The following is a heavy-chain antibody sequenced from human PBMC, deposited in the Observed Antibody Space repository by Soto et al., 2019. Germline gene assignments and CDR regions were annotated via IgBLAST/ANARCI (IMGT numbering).Heavy chain of an antibody. J-gene: IGHJ3*02. CDR3: ARDRDGYNVDAFDI. Sequence: GGSLRLSXAASGFTFGSHWMHWVRQAPGKGLVYVSRISSGGTTTNYADSVKGRFTISRDNAKNSLYLQMSSLRAEDTAVYYCARDRDGYNVDAFDIWGQGTMVTVSS. V-gene: IGHV3-74*01. CDR1: GFTFGSHW. CDR2: ISSGGTTT. D-gene: IGHD5-12*01.